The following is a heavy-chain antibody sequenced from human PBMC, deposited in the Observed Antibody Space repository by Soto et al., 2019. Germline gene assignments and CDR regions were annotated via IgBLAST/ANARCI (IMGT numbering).Heavy chain of an antibody. CDR2: IYYSGST. D-gene: IGHD3-22*01. V-gene: IGHV4-61*01. Sequence: SETLSLTCTVSGGSVSSGSYYWSWIRQPPGKGLECIGYIYYSGSTNYNPSLKSRVTISVDTSKNQFSLKLSSVTAADTAVYYCAREDAYDSSGYYYLYWGQGTLVTVS. CDR3: AREDAYDSSGYYYLY. CDR1: GGSVSSGSYY. J-gene: IGHJ4*02.